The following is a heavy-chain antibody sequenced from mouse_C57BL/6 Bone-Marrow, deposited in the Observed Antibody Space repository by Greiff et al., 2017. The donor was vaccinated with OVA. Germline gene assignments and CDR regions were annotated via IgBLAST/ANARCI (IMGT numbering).Heavy chain of an antibody. CDR2: IDPENGDT. Sequence: VQLQQSGAELVRPGASVKLSCTASGFNIKDDYMHWVKQRPEQGLEWIGWIDPENGDTEYASKFQGKATITADTSSNTAYLQLSSLTSEDTAVYYCTTGLRQRGDYAMDYWGQGTSVTVSS. CDR3: TTGLRQRGDYAMDY. CDR1: GFNIKDDY. V-gene: IGHV14-4*01. D-gene: IGHD2-4*01. J-gene: IGHJ4*01.